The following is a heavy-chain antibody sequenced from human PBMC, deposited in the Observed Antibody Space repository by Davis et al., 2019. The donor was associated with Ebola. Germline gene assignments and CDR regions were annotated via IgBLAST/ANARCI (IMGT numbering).Heavy chain of an antibody. V-gene: IGHV3-23*01. CDR1: GFTFSSYA. CDR3: AKDKNYDFWSGYPHDAFDI. CDR2: ISGSGGST. D-gene: IGHD3-3*01. J-gene: IGHJ3*02. Sequence: PGGSLRLSCAASGFTFSSYAMSWVRQAPGKGLEWVSAISGSGGSTYYADSVKGRFTISRDNSKSTLYLQMNGLRAEDTAIYYCAKDKNYDFWSGYPHDAFDIWGQGTMVTVSS.